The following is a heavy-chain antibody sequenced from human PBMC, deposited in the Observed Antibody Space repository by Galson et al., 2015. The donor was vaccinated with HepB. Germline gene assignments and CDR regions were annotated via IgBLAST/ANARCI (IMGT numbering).Heavy chain of an antibody. CDR2: ISYDGSNK. D-gene: IGHD3-10*01. CDR3: ARDGEYPYGSGSYYQFDY. J-gene: IGHJ4*02. CDR1: GFTFSSYA. Sequence: SLRLSCAASGFTFSSYAMHWVRQAPGKGLEWVAVISYDGSNKYYADSVKGRFTISRDNAKNTLYLQMNSLRAEDTAVYYCARDGEYPYGSGSYYQFDYWGQGTLVTVSS. V-gene: IGHV3-30-3*01.